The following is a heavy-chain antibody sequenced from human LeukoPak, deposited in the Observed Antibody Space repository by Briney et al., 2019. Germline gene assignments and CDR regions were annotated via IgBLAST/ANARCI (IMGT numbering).Heavy chain of an antibody. CDR2: INPSGGST. D-gene: IGHD3-22*01. Sequence: ASVKVSCKASGYTFTSYYMHWVRQAPGQGLEWMGIINPSGGSTSYAQKFQGRVTITADESTSTAYMELSSLRSEDTAVYYCARDPYDSSGYYYLRGYLGYYYGMDVWGQGTTVTVSS. CDR1: GYTFTSYY. V-gene: IGHV1-46*01. J-gene: IGHJ6*02. CDR3: ARDPYDSSGYYYLRGYLGYYYGMDV.